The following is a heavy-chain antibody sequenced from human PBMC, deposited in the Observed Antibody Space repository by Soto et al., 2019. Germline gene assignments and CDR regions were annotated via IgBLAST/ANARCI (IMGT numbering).Heavy chain of an antibody. J-gene: IGHJ2*01. D-gene: IGHD2-2*01. CDR1: GGSISSGDYF. CDR2: IYYSGSM. CDR3: ARGPRSTRYFDP. V-gene: IGHV4-30-4*01. Sequence: SETLSLTCAVSGGSISSGDYFWSWIRQPPGKGLEWLGYIYYSGSMYYNPSLKSRVTISVDTSKNQFSLKLSSVTAADTAVYYCARGPRSTRYFDPWGRGTLVTVSS.